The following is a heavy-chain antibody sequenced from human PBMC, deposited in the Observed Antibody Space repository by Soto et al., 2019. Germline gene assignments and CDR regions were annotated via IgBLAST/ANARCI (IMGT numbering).Heavy chain of an antibody. CDR2: ISGYNGDT. CDR1: GYTFSRYG. J-gene: IGHJ6*02. D-gene: IGHD2-15*01. CDR3: AKNGQTPCYYYGMDV. V-gene: IGHV1-18*01. Sequence: QGQLLQSGPEAKKPGASVKVSCKASGYTFSRYGISWVRQAPGQGLEWMGWISGYNGDTKYAQKVQGRVTMTIDTSTYTAYMELRSLTSDETAIYYCAKNGQTPCYYYGMDVWVQGTTVTVSS.